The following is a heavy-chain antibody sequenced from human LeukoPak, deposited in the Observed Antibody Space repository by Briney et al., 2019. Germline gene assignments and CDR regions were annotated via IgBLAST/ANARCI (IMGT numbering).Heavy chain of an antibody. D-gene: IGHD1-26*01. CDR1: GGTFSSYA. V-gene: IGHV1-69*01. Sequence: SVKVSCKASGGTFSSYAISWVRQAPGQGLEWMGGIVPILGTANYAQKFQGRVTITADESTSTAYMELSSLRSEDTAVYYCARDSGERIVGATHYAFDIWGQGTMVTVSS. CDR3: ARDSGERIVGATHYAFDI. CDR2: IVPILGTA. J-gene: IGHJ3*02.